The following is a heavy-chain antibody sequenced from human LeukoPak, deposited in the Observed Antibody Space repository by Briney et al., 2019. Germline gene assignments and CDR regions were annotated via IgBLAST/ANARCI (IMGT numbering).Heavy chain of an antibody. CDR3: ARDFPTMTTAGAFDI. V-gene: IGHV3-21*01. Sequence: AGGSLRLTCAASGFTFTNSSMTWVRQAPGKGLEWVSSISSSSSYIYYADSVKGRFTISRDNAKNSLYLQMNSLRAEDTAVYYCARDFPTMTTAGAFDIWGQGTMVTVSS. CDR1: GFTFTNSS. J-gene: IGHJ3*02. CDR2: ISSSSSYI. D-gene: IGHD5-24*01.